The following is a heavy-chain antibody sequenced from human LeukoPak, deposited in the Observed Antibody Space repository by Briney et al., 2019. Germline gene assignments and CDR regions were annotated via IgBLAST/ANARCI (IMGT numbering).Heavy chain of an antibody. CDR1: GGSLTNSNW. CDR3: ARANLLRGFTSGLYYYFYIDV. CDR2: IYHDGSA. D-gene: IGHD2-15*01. J-gene: IGHJ6*03. V-gene: IGHV4-4*02. Sequence: SETLSLTCAVSGGSLTNSNWWSWVRQPPGKGLEWIGEIYHDGSANYSPSLKSRVTISVDKSKNQFSLNLNSVTAADTAVYYCARANLLRGFTSGLYYYFYIDVWGKGTTVAVSS.